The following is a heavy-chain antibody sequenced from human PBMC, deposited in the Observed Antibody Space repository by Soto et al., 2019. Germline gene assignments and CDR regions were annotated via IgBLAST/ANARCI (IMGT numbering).Heavy chain of an antibody. CDR2: IYYSGTT. V-gene: IGHV4-28*01. Sequence: QVQLQESGPGLVKPSDTLSLTCAVSGYSISSSNWWGWIRQPPGKGLEWIGYIYYSGTTYYNPSLKSXDTLSXXTSKNQFSLKLTSVTAVDTAVYYCASREIQGPIDYWGQGTLVTVSS. CDR3: ASREIQGPIDY. J-gene: IGHJ4*02. CDR1: GYSISSSNW. D-gene: IGHD1-26*01.